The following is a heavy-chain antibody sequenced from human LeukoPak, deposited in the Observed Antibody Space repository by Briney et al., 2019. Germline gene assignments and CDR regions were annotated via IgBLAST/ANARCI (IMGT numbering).Heavy chain of an antibody. CDR3: ARGPRILAAGSYFFDY. V-gene: IGHV3-11*01. Sequence: GGSLRLSCAASGFSFKDYYYSWIRQAPGKGLEWASFINVNGGAMYYADFVKGRSTISRQNAQNSVYLEMNSLRDEDTAVYYCARGPRILAAGSYFFDYWGQGSLVTVSS. CDR1: GFSFKDYY. CDR2: INVNGGAM. J-gene: IGHJ4*02. D-gene: IGHD6-13*01.